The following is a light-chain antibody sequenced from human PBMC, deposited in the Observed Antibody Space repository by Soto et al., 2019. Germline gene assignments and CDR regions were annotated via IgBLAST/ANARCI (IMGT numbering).Light chain of an antibody. Sequence: ENVLTQAPGTPSLSPGEKAHLSCRARQSVSSSYLAWYQQKPGQAPRLHIYGASSRATGIPDRFSGSGSGTDFTLTISRLEPEDFAVYYCQQYGSSPRITFGQGTRLEIK. V-gene: IGKV3-20*01. CDR3: QQYGSSPRIT. CDR1: QSVSSSY. CDR2: GAS. J-gene: IGKJ5*01.